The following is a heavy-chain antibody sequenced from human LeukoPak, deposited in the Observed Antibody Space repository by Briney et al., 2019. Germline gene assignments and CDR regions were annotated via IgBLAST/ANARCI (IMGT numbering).Heavy chain of an antibody. CDR2: FDPEDGET. J-gene: IGHJ4*02. CDR1: GYTLTELS. V-gene: IGHV1-24*01. CDR3: AVVVGATTAFDY. D-gene: IGHD1-26*01. Sequence: ASVKVSCKVSGYTLTELSMHWVRQAPGKGLEWMGGFDPEDGETIYAQKFQSRVTMTEDTSTDTAYMELSSLRSEDTAVYYCAVVVGATTAFDYWGQGTLVTVSS.